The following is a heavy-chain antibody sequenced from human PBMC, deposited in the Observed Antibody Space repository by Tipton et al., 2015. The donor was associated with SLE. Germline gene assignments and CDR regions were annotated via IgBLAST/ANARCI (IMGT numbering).Heavy chain of an antibody. CDR2: INHSGST. CDR1: GGSFSGYY. Sequence: TLSLTCAVYGGSFSGYYWSWIRQPPGKGLEWIGEINHSGSTNYNPSLKSRVTISVDTSKNQFSLKLSSVTAADTAVYYCARDADYGGNPPWYAFDIWGQGTMVTVSS. CDR3: ARDADYGGNPPWYAFDI. D-gene: IGHD4-23*01. J-gene: IGHJ3*02. V-gene: IGHV4-34*01.